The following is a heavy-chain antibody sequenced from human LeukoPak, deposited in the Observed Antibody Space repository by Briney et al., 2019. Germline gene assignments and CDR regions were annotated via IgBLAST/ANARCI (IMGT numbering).Heavy chain of an antibody. J-gene: IGHJ1*01. CDR3: ARGPYDYVWGSYRQGAEYFQH. CDR2: ISRGGSTT. D-gene: IGHD3-16*02. Sequence: GGSLRLSCAASGFTFSDYYMSWIRQAPGKGLEWVSYISRGGSTTYYADSVKGRFTISRDNAKNSLYLQMNSLRAEDTAVYYCARGPYDYVWGSYRQGAEYFQHWGQGTLVTVSS. CDR1: GFTFSDYY. V-gene: IGHV3-11*04.